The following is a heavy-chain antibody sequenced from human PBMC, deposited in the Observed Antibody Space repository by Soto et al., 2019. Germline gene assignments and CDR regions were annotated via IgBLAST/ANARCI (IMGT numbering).Heavy chain of an antibody. CDR1: GLIFSNYR. V-gene: IGHV3-74*01. J-gene: IGHJ4*02. Sequence: GGSLRLSCAASGLIFSNYRMHWVHQAPGKGLVWVSCISTDGSITNYADSVKGRFTVSRDNAKNTLYLQMNSLRAEDTALYYCARDTDGLHYWGQGTMVTVSS. CDR2: ISTDGSIT. CDR3: ARDTDGLHY.